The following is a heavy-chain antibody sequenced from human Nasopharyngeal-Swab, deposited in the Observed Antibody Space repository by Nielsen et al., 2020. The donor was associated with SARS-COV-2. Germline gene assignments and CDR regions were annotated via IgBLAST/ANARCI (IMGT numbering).Heavy chain of an antibody. J-gene: IGHJ4*02. V-gene: IGHV4-39*07. Sequence: SETLSLTCTVSGGSISSGGYYWSWIRQPPGKGLEWIGEINHSGSTNYNPSLKSRVTISVDTSKNQFSLKLSSVTAADTAVYYCASGGSYFDYWGQGTLVTVSS. CDR1: GGSISSGGYY. CDR3: ASGGSYFDY. D-gene: IGHD1-26*01. CDR2: INHSGST.